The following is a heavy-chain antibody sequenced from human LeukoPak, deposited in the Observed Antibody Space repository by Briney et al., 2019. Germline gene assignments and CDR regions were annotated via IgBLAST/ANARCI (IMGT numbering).Heavy chain of an antibody. CDR3: ARQSYYYDSSGYLYYFDY. Sequence: PSETLSLTCTVSGGSLSSSSYYWGWIRQPPGKGLEWIGSIYYSGSTYYNPSLKSRVTISVDTSKNQFSLKLSSVTAADTAVYYCARQSYYYDSSGYLYYFDYWGQGTLVTVSS. D-gene: IGHD3-22*01. CDR2: IYYSGST. CDR1: GGSLSSSSYY. J-gene: IGHJ4*02. V-gene: IGHV4-39*01.